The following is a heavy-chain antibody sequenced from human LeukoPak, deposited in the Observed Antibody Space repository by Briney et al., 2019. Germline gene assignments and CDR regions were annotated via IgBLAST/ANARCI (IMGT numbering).Heavy chain of an antibody. CDR3: AKTFGDNRAY. D-gene: IGHD2-21*02. CDR2: ISGNGGTT. CDR1: GFTFTTSA. J-gene: IGHJ4*02. V-gene: IGHV3-23*01. Sequence: GESLKISCAASGFTFTTSAMTWVRAAPGKGLDWVSTISGNGGTTYDADSVKGRFTISRDNSKNTLYLQMNSLRAEDTAVYYCAKTFGDNRAYWGQGTLVTVSS.